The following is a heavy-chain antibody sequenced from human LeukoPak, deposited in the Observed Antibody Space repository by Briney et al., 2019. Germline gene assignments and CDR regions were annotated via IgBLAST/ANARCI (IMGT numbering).Heavy chain of an antibody. CDR1: GGTFSSYA. D-gene: IGHD3-10*01. J-gene: IGHJ6*03. V-gene: IGHV1-69*06. CDR2: IIPIFGTT. Sequence: SVKVSCKASGGTFSSYAISWVRQAPGQGLEWMGGIIPIFGTTNYAQKFQDRVTITADKSTSTAYMELSSLRSEDTAVYYCARDVPTVRGVIIKGYYYYMDVWGKGTTVTVSS. CDR3: ARDVPTVRGVIIKGYYYYMDV.